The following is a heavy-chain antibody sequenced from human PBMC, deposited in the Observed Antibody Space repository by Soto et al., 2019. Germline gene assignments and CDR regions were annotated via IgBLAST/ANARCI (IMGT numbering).Heavy chain of an antibody. J-gene: IGHJ3*02. CDR3: ARPQYRLAYCGGDCYPLDAFDI. D-gene: IGHD2-21*02. CDR1: GGSISSSSYY. Sequence: SETLSLTCTVSGGSISSSSYYWGWIRQPPGKGLEWIGSIYYSGSTYYNPSLKSRVTISVDTSKNQFSLKLSSVTAADTAVYYCARPQYRLAYCGGDCYPLDAFDIWGQGTMVTVS. V-gene: IGHV4-39*01. CDR2: IYYSGST.